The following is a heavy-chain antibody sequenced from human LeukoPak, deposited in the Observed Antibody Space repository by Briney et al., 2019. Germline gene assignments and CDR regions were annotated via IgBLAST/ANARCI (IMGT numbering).Heavy chain of an antibody. Sequence: ASVKVSCKASGYTFTSYYMHWVRQAPGQGLEWMGIINPSGGSTSYAQKFQGRVTMTRDTSTSTVYMELSSLRSEDTAVYYCARDRGGYCSGGSCDYWFDPWGQGTLVAVSS. CDR1: GYTFTSYY. D-gene: IGHD2-15*01. J-gene: IGHJ5*02. V-gene: IGHV1-46*01. CDR3: ARDRGGYCSGGSCDYWFDP. CDR2: INPSGGST.